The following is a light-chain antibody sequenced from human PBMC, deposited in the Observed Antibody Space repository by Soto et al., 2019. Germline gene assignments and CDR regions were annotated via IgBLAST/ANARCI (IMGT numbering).Light chain of an antibody. CDR1: SSDVGSYDY. Sequence: QSVLIQPPSVSGSPGQSVTISCTGTSSDVGSYDYVSWYQQHPGTVPKPMIYNVNTQPSGVPDRFSGSKSGNTASMTISGLQAEDEADYYCISYTDRQSYLFGTGTKVTVL. CDR2: NVN. J-gene: IGLJ1*01. CDR3: ISYTDRQSYL. V-gene: IGLV2-11*01.